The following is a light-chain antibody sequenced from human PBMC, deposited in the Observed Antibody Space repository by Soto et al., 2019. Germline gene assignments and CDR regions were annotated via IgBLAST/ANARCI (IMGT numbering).Light chain of an antibody. V-gene: IGLV1-51*01. CDR1: SSNIENNY. Sequence: QSVLTQPPSVSAAPGQEVTISCSGSSSNIENNYVSWYQHLPGAAPKLMIYEDKKRPSGVSSRFSGSKSGNTASLTISGLQPEDEADYYCCSYAGLSSLIFGGGTKLTVL. CDR2: EDK. J-gene: IGLJ2*01. CDR3: CSYAGLSSLI.